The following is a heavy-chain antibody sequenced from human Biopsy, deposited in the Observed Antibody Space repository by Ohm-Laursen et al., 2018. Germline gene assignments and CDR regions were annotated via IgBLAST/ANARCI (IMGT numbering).Heavy chain of an antibody. D-gene: IGHD3-3*01. CDR3: ARLYRLDDYWNDDPPDAFDV. J-gene: IGHJ3*01. CDR2: LFTSGTT. CDR1: GGSINSYY. V-gene: IGHV4-4*07. Sequence: SETLSLTCTVSGGSINSYYWSWMRQPAGKGLEWIGRLFTSGTTNYSPSLNNRVTMSVDTSKNQFSLRLTSVTAADTAVFFCARLYRLDDYWNDDPPDAFDVWGQGTMVTVPS.